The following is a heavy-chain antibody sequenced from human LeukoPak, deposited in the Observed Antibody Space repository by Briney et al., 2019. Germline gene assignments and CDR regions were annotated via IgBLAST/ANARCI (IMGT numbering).Heavy chain of an antibody. CDR2: INTSGDKT. D-gene: IGHD6-13*01. CDR3: VKDLYKGDTSTWYYFDY. V-gene: IGHV3-64D*06. Sequence: GGSLRLSCSGSGFTFSSYAIHWVRQAPGKGPEYVSVINTSGDKTYYADSVKGRFTISRDSSKNTVSLQMSSLRAEDTAMYYCVKDLYKGDTSTWYYFDYWGQGTLVTVSS. CDR1: GFTFSSYA. J-gene: IGHJ4*02.